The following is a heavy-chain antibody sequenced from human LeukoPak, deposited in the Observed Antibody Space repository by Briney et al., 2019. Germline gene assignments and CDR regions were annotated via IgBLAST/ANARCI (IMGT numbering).Heavy chain of an antibody. J-gene: IGHJ4*02. CDR2: IYHSGST. D-gene: IGHD1-26*01. CDR3: AREERVGACTGIIAY. V-gene: IGHV4-38-2*02. Sequence: PSETLSLTCTVSGYSISSGYYGGWIRQPPGKGLEGIGSIYHSGSTYYNPSLKSRFTISLDTSKNQFSLNLSSVTAADTAVYYCAREERVGACTGIIAYWGQGTLVTVSS. CDR1: GYSISSGYY.